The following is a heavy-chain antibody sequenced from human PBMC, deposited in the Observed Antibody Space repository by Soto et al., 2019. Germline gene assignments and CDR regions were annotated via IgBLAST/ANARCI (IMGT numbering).Heavy chain of an antibody. CDR3: ARGGRITMVRAPDAFDI. Sequence: GGSLRLSCAASGFTFSSYDMHWVRQATGKGLEWVSAIGTAGDTYYPGSVKSRFTISRENAKNSLYLQMNSLRAGDTAVYYCARGGRITMVRAPDAFDIWGQGTMVTVSS. CDR1: GFTFSSYD. D-gene: IGHD3-10*01. J-gene: IGHJ3*02. V-gene: IGHV3-13*01. CDR2: IGTAGDT.